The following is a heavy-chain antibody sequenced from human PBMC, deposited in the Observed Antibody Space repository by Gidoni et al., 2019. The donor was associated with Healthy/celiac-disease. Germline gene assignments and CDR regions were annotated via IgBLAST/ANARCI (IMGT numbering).Heavy chain of an antibody. V-gene: IGHV4-39*01. CDR3: ARLRSSSGYPN. Sequence: QLQLQESGPGLVKPSETLSLTCTVSGGSISSSSYYWGWIRQPPGKGLEWIGSIYYSASTYYKPSLKSRVTISVDTSKNQFSLKLSSVTAADTSVYYCARLRSSSGYPNWGQGTLVTVSS. CDR1: GGSISSSSYY. D-gene: IGHD3-22*01. CDR2: IYYSAST. J-gene: IGHJ4*02.